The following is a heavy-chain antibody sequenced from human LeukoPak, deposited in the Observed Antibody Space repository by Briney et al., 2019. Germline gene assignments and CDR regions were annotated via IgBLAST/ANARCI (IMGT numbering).Heavy chain of an antibody. CDR1: GYTFTSYG. CDR3: ARDCSSEGPNYYYMDV. Sequence: ASVKVSCKASGYTFTSYGISWVRQAPGQGLEWMGWISAYNGNTNYAQKLQGRVTMTTDTSTGTAYMKLRSLRSDDTAVYYCARDCSSEGPNYYYMDVWGKGTTVTVSS. CDR2: ISAYNGNT. V-gene: IGHV1-18*01. D-gene: IGHD6-6*01. J-gene: IGHJ6*03.